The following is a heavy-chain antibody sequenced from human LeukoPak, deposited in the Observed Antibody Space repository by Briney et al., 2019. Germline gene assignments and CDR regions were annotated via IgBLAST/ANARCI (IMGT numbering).Heavy chain of an antibody. Sequence: PSETLSLTCTVSGGPITTYYWSWIRQPPGKGLEWIGYMYYLGNTNYNPSLKSRVTMSIDTSKNQFSLKLSSVTAADTAVYYCARQISSSWYYFDYWGQGTLVTVSS. CDR3: ARQISSSWYYFDY. V-gene: IGHV4-59*01. CDR1: GGPITTYY. D-gene: IGHD6-13*01. CDR2: MYYLGNT. J-gene: IGHJ4*02.